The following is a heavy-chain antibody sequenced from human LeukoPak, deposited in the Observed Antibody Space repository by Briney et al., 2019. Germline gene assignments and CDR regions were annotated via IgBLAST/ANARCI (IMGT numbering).Heavy chain of an antibody. V-gene: IGHV3-74*01. J-gene: IGHJ4*02. CDR1: GFTYSSYW. Sequence: GGSLRLSCATSGFTYSSYWMHWVRQDPGKELLWVSRISPDGRTTNYADSVEGRFTISRDNAKNSLNLQMYSLRAEDTAVYYCARSHGDSDYYDYWGQGTLVTVSS. D-gene: IGHD4-17*01. CDR3: ARSHGDSDYYDY. CDR2: ISPDGRTT.